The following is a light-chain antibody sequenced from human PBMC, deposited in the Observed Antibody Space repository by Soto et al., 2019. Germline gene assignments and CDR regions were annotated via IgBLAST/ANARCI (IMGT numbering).Light chain of an antibody. CDR3: SSYRSGGTFV. J-gene: IGLJ6*01. Sequence: QSVLAQPTSVSGSPGQSIAISCTGTSSDVGGYNYVSWHQQHPGKAPKVLISVVSNRPSGVSNRFSGSKSGNTASLTISGLQAEAEADYYSSSYRSGGTFVFGSGTKVTVL. V-gene: IGLV2-14*01. CDR2: VVS. CDR1: SSDVGGYNY.